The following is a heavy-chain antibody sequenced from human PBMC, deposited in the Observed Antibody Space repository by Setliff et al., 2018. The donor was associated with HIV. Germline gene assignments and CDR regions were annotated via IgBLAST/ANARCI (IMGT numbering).Heavy chain of an antibody. V-gene: IGHV4-61*02. J-gene: IGHJ5*02. CDR3: ARGRTQWPNYNYFDP. Sequence: SETLSLTCTVSGDSISSGSNYWSWIRQPAGRGLEWIGRIYTSGPRYNPSLENRVTISVDTSKSQFFLKLSSLTAADTAVYYCARGRTQWPNYNYFDPWGLGTLVTVSS. CDR2: IYTSGP. CDR1: GDSISSGSNY. D-gene: IGHD6-19*01.